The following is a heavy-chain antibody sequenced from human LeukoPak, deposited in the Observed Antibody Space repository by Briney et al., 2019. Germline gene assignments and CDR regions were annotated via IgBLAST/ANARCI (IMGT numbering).Heavy chain of an antibody. J-gene: IGHJ4*02. Sequence: GRSLRLSCAASGFTFSSYAMHWVRQAPGKGLEWVAVISYDGSNKYYADSVKGRFTISRDNSKNTLYLQMNSLRAEDTAVYYCARVAGYQLLTTYFDYWGQGTLVTVSS. CDR1: GFTFSSYA. CDR2: ISYDGSNK. V-gene: IGHV3-30-3*01. CDR3: ARVAGYQLLTTYFDY. D-gene: IGHD2-2*01.